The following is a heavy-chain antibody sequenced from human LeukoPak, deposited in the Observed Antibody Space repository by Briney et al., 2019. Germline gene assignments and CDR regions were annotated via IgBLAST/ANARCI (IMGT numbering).Heavy chain of an antibody. Sequence: GGSLRLSCAASGLTFSSYAMSWVRQAPGKGLEWVSAISGSGGSTYYAGSVKGRFTISRDNSKNTLYLQMNSLRAEDTAVYYCAKLEWELLNGSLGYWGQGTLVTVSS. J-gene: IGHJ4*02. CDR1: GLTFSSYA. CDR3: AKLEWELLNGSLGY. V-gene: IGHV3-23*01. CDR2: ISGSGGST. D-gene: IGHD1-26*01.